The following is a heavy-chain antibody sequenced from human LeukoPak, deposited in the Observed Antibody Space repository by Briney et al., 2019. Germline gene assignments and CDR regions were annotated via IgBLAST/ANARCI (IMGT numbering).Heavy chain of an antibody. CDR3: AKDFTSGWYSSDAFDI. D-gene: IGHD6-19*01. J-gene: IGHJ3*02. CDR1: GFTFSSYA. Sequence: GGSLRLSCAASGFTFSSYAMSWVRQAPGKGLEWVSAISGSGGSTYYADSVKGRFTISRDNSKNTLYLQMNSLRAEDTAVYYCAKDFTSGWYSSDAFDIWGQGTMVTVSS. CDR2: ISGSGGST. V-gene: IGHV3-23*01.